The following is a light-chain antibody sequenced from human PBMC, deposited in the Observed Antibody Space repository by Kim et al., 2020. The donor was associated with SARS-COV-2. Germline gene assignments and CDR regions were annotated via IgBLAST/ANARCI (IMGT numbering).Light chain of an antibody. J-gene: IGLJ1*01. CDR1: AVAVTSGYY. CDR2: YTS. V-gene: IGLV7-43*01. Sequence: PGGPVPLTCASSAVAVTSGYYPNWFQQKPGQAPRALIYYTSNRHSWTPARFSGSLLGGKATLTLSGVQPEDEAEYYCLLYSGGAHVFGTGTKVTVL. CDR3: LLYSGGAHV.